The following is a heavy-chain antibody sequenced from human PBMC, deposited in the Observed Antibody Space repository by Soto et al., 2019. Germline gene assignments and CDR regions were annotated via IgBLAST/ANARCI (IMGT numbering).Heavy chain of an antibody. D-gene: IGHD2-8*01. J-gene: IGHJ5*02. CDR3: ARGLYCTNGVCYNGWFDP. CDR1: GLTFDDYA. V-gene: IGHV3-9*01. CDR2: ISWNSGSI. Sequence: GGSLRLSCAASGLTFDDYAMHWVRQAPGKGLEWVSGISWNSGSIGYADSVKGRFTISRDNAKNSLYLQMNSLRAEDTAVYYCARGLYCTNGVCYNGWFDPWGQGTLVTVSS.